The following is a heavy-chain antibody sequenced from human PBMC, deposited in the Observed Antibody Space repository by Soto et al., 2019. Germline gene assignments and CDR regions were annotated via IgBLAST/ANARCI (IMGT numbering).Heavy chain of an antibody. CDR3: ARMGSDYDSSGYNYYYYGMDV. D-gene: IGHD3-22*01. V-gene: IGHV1-18*01. CDR2: ISAYNGNT. Sequence: ASVKVSCKASGYTFTNFGISWVRQAPGQGLEWMGWISAYNGNTNYAQNFQGRVTMTTDTSTSTAYMELRSLRSDDTAVYYCARMGSDYDSSGYNYYYYGMDVWGQGTTVTVSS. J-gene: IGHJ6*02. CDR1: GYTFTNFG.